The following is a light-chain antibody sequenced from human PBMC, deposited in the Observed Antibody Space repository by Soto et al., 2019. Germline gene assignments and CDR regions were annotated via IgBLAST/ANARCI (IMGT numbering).Light chain of an antibody. CDR1: QGINNW. CDR3: QQANNFPLT. J-gene: IGKJ4*01. CDR2: AAS. Sequence: DIQMTQSPSSVSASVGDTVSITCRASQGINNWLAWYQQKPGKAPQLLIYAASSLQSGVPSRFSGSGFGIDFTLTITSLQPEDFATYFCQQANNFPLTFGGGTKIEIK. V-gene: IGKV1-12*01.